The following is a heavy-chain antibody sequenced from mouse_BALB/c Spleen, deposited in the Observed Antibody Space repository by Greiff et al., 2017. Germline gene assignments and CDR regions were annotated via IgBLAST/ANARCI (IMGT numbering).Heavy chain of an antibody. V-gene: IGHV1-87*01. J-gene: IGHJ4*01. CDR1: GYTFTSYW. D-gene: IGHD3-1*01. CDR3: ARSGDLYAMDY. Sequence: QVHVKQSGAELPRPGASVKLSCKASGYTFTSYWMQWVKQRPGQGLEWIGAIYPGDGDTRYTQKFKGKATLTADKSSRTAYMQLSSLASEDSAVYYCARSGDLYAMDYWGQGTSVTVSS. CDR2: IYPGDGDT.